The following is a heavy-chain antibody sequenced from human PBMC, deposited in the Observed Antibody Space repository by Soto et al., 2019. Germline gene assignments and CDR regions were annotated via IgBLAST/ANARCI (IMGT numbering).Heavy chain of an antibody. J-gene: IGHJ6*04. D-gene: IGHD3-3*02. CDR2: ISYDGSNK. CDR3: AKVFAALPYYYYYGMDV. CDR1: GFTFSSYG. V-gene: IGHV3-30*18. Sequence: QVQLVESGGGVVQPGRSLRLSCAASGFTFSSYGMHWFRQAPGKGLEWMAVISYDGSNKYYADAVKGRFTISRDNSKNTLYLQMNSLRSEDTAVYYCAKVFAALPYYYYYGMDVWCDGTTVTVSS.